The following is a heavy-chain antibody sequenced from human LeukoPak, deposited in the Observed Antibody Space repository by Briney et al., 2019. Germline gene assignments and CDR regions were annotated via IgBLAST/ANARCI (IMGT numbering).Heavy chain of an antibody. Sequence: SETLSLTCTVSGGSISSYYWSWIRQSPGKGLQWIGYIYYSGSTNYNPSLKSRVTISVDTSKNQFSLKLSSVTAADTAVYYCARGDGSSWFDYWGQGTLVTLSS. D-gene: IGHD6-13*01. CDR3: ARGDGSSWFDY. CDR2: IYYSGST. V-gene: IGHV4-59*01. J-gene: IGHJ4*02. CDR1: GGSISSYY.